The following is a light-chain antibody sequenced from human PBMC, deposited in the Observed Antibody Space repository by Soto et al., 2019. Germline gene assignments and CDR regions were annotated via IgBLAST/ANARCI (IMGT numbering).Light chain of an antibody. Sequence: DVQMTQSPSSLSASVGDRVTITCRASQGISNYLAWYQQKPGKVPKLLIYAASTMQSGVPSRFSGSGSGTEFTLTISSLQPEDLAIYYCQKYNNSPFTFGPGTKVHIK. CDR1: QGISNY. J-gene: IGKJ3*01. V-gene: IGKV1-27*01. CDR3: QKYNNSPFT. CDR2: AAS.